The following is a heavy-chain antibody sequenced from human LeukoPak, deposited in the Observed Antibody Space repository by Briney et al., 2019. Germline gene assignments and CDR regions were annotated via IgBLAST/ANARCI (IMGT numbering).Heavy chain of an antibody. CDR3: ARDPASYSSSWYEEDY. CDR1: GYTFTSYA. CDR2: INTNTGNP. V-gene: IGHV7-4-1*02. Sequence: ASAKVSCKASGYTFTSYAMNWVRQAPGQGLEWMGWINTNTGNPTYAQGFTGRFVFSLDTSVSTAYLQISSLKAEDTAVYYCARDPASYSSSWYEEDYWGQGTLVTVSS. D-gene: IGHD6-13*01. J-gene: IGHJ4*02.